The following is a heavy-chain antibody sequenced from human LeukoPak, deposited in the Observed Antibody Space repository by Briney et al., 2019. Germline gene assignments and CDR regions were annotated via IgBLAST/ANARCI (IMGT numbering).Heavy chain of an antibody. D-gene: IGHD3-22*01. V-gene: IGHV4-59*01. Sequence: PSETLSLTCSVSGGSISSYYWSWIRQPPGKGLEWIGDINYSGSTNYNPSLKSRVIISIRTSKNKFFLKLSSVTAADKAVYYCARGRGYYDGSSYFYFDYWGQGTLVTVSS. J-gene: IGHJ4*02. CDR3: ARGRGYYDGSSYFYFDY. CDR2: INYSGST. CDR1: GGSISSYY.